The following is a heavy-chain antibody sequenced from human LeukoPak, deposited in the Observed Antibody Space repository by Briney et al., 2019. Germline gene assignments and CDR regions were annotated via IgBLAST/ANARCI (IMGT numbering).Heavy chain of an antibody. D-gene: IGHD2-2*01. J-gene: IGHJ6*03. V-gene: IGHV1-8*01. CDR2: MNPNSGNT. Sequence: ASVKVSCKASGYTFTSYDINWVRQATGQGLEWMGWMNPNSGNTGYAQKFQGRVTMTRNTSISTAYMELSSLRSEDTAVYYCARAGVVVVPEPLYYCYMDVWGKGTTVTVSS. CDR3: ARAGVVVVPEPLYYCYMDV. CDR1: GYTFTSYD.